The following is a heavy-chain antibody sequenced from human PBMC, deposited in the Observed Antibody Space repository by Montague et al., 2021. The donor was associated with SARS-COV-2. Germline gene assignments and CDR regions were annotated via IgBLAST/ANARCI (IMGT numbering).Heavy chain of an antibody. CDR2: IYYSGST. D-gene: IGHD3-10*01. CDR3: AREGSGRGYYYYGMDV. V-gene: IGHV4-59*01. Sequence: SETLSLTCTVSGGSISSYYWSWIRQPPGKGLEWGGYIYYSGSTNYNPSLKNRVTILVDTSKNQFSLTLSSVTAADTAVYYCAREGSGRGYYYYGMDVWGQGTTVTVSS. J-gene: IGHJ6*02. CDR1: GGSISSYY.